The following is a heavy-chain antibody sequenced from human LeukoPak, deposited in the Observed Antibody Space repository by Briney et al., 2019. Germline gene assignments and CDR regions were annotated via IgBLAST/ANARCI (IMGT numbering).Heavy chain of an antibody. D-gene: IGHD4-17*01. CDR3: ARDRDYVYLSDY. CDR1: EFTFSSYW. J-gene: IGHJ4*02. CDR2: IKQDGSEK. V-gene: IGHV3-7*01. Sequence: GGSLRLSCAASEFTFSSYWMSWVRQAPGKGLEWVANIKQDGSEKYYVDSVKGRFTISRDNAKNSLYLQMNSLRAEDTAVYYCARDRDYVYLSDYWGQGTLVTVSS.